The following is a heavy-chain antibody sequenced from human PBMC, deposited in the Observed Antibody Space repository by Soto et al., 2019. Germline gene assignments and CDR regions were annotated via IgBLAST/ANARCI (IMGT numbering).Heavy chain of an antibody. V-gene: IGHV4-4*02. CDR2: IYHSGST. Sequence: SVTLSLTCAVSGGSISSSNWWSRIRQPPGKGLEWIGEIYHSGSTNYNPSLKSRVTISVDKSKNQFSLKLSSVTAADTAVYYCARVLDMITFGGVIGRWFDPWGQGTLVTVSS. D-gene: IGHD3-16*02. J-gene: IGHJ5*02. CDR1: GGSISSSNW. CDR3: ARVLDMITFGGVIGRWFDP.